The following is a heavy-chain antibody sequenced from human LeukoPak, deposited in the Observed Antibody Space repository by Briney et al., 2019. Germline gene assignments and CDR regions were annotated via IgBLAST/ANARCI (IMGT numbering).Heavy chain of an antibody. CDR2: IYYSGST. CDR1: GGSISSSSYY. Sequence: SETLSLTCTVSGGSISSSSYYWGWIRQPPGKGLEWIGTIYYSGSTYYNPSLKSRVTMSVDMSTRQISLKLSSVTAADTAVYYCARAVGGDGSGSLWGPGTLVTVSS. J-gene: IGHJ4*02. CDR3: ARAVGGDGSGSL. D-gene: IGHD3-10*01. V-gene: IGHV4-39*07.